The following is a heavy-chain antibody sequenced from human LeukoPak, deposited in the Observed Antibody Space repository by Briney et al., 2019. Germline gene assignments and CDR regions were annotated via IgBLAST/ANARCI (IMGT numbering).Heavy chain of an antibody. CDR2: ISWNSGSI. CDR1: GFTFDDYA. Sequence: GGSLRLSCAASGFTFDDYAMHWVRQAPGKGLEWVSGISWNSGSIGYADSVKGRFTISRDNGKNSLYLQMNSLRAEDTAFYYCAKDRVAVAGRGFDYWGQGTPVTVSS. D-gene: IGHD6-19*01. CDR3: AKDRVAVAGRGFDY. V-gene: IGHV3-9*01. J-gene: IGHJ4*02.